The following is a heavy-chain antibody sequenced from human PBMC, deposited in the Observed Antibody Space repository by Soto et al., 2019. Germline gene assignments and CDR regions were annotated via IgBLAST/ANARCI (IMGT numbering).Heavy chain of an antibody. CDR3: ARENNVLPGGYFDY. V-gene: IGHV4-30-2*01. Sequence: QLQLQESGSGLVKPSQTLSLTCAVSGGSISSGGYSWSWIRQPPGKGLEWIGYIYHSGSTYYNTSLKSRVTISVDRSNNQFSLKLSSVTAADTAVYYCARENNVLPGGYFDYWGQGTLVTVSS. CDR1: GGSISSGGYS. J-gene: IGHJ4*02. D-gene: IGHD3-10*01. CDR2: IYHSGST.